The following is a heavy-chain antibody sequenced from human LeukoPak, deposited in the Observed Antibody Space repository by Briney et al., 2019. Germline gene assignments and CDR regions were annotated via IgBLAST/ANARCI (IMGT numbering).Heavy chain of an antibody. CDR3: VAGTAFDI. J-gene: IGHJ3*02. CDR1: GFTFSSYG. V-gene: IGHV3-30*02. D-gene: IGHD6-19*01. CDR2: IRYDGSNK. Sequence: GGSLRLSCAASGFTFSSYGMHWVRQAPGKGLEWVAFIRYDGSNKYYADSVKGRFTISRDNSKNTLYLQMNSLRAEDTAVYYTVAGTAFDIWGQGTMVTVSS.